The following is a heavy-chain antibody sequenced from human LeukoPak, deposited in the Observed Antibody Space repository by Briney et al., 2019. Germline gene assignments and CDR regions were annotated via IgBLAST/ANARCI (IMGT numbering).Heavy chain of an antibody. CDR1: GFTFSTYA. Sequence: GGSLRLSCAASGFTFSTYAMNWVRQAPGRGLEWVSIIFASGRTTYYADSVKGRFTISRDNSKNTLYLQMNSLRAEDTAVYYCAREDAFDIWGQGTMVTVSS. V-gene: IGHV3-23*05. CDR3: AREDAFDI. CDR2: IFASGRTT. J-gene: IGHJ3*02.